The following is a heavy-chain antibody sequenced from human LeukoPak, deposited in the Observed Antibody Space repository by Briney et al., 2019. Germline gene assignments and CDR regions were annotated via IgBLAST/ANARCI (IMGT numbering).Heavy chain of an antibody. CDR2: ISAYNGNT. Sequence: ASVKVSCKASGYTFTGYGISWVRQAPGQGLEWMGWISAYNGNTNYAQKLQGRVTMTTDTSTSTAYMELRSLRSDDTAVYYCARMRPALLAAAGTGFDYWGQGTLVTVSS. V-gene: IGHV1-18*01. J-gene: IGHJ4*02. CDR3: ARMRPALLAAAGTGFDY. CDR1: GYTFTGYG. D-gene: IGHD6-13*01.